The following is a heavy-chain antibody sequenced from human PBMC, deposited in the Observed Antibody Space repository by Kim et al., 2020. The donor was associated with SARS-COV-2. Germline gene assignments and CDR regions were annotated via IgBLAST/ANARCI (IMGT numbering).Heavy chain of an antibody. D-gene: IGHD6-19*01. CDR1: GVSISSNY. CDR3: ARGSGWYQP. V-gene: IGHV4-59*01. CDR2: VHYSGST. J-gene: IGHJ5*02. Sequence: SETLSLTCTVSGVSISSNYWSWIRQPPGKGLEWIGYVHYSGSTNYNPSLKSRLTMSVDTSKNQFSLNLSSVTAADTAVYYCARGSGWYQPWGQGTLVTVS.